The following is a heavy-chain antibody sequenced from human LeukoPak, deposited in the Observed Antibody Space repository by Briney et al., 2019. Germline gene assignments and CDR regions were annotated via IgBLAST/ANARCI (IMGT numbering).Heavy chain of an antibody. V-gene: IGHV1-18*01. CDR1: GYTFTSYG. D-gene: IGHD6-19*01. CDR3: ARLYNSGPQNIDY. J-gene: IGHJ4*02. CDR2: ISGYNGNT. Sequence: GASVTVSFTASGYTFTSYGISWVRQAPGQGLEWMGWISGYNGNTNYAQKLQGRVTMTTDTSTSTAYMELKSLRSDDTAVYYCARLYNSGPQNIDYWGQGTLVTVSS.